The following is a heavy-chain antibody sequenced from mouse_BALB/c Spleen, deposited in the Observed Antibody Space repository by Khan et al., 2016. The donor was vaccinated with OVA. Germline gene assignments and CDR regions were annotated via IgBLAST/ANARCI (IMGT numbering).Heavy chain of an antibody. J-gene: IGHJ2*01. Sequence: VQLKQSGAELVKPGASVKLSCTASGFNIKDNYMHWVKQRPEQGLEWIGRIDPANGNTEYDPKFQGKATITEDTSSNPAYLQISSLTSEDTAVYYGAGWPRGYWGQGTTLTVSS. CDR2: IDPANGNT. CDR1: GFNIKDNY. V-gene: IGHV14-3*02. CDR3: AGWPRGY.